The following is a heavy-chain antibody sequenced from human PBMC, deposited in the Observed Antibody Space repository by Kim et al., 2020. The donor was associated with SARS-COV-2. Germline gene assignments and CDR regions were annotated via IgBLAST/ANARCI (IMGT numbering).Heavy chain of an antibody. V-gene: IGHV3-23*01. D-gene: IGHD7-27*01. CDR1: GFTFSSYA. J-gene: IGHJ4*02. CDR2: ISGSGGST. CDR3: AKDLDWGFGALSDY. Sequence: GGSLRLSCAASGFTFSSYAMSWVRQAPGKGLEWVSAISGSGGSTYYADSVKGRFTISRDNSKNTLYLQMNSLRAEDTAVYYCAKDLDWGFGALSDYWGQGTLVTVSS.